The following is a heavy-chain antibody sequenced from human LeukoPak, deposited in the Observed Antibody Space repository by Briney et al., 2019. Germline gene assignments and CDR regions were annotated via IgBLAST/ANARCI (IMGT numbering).Heavy chain of an antibody. Sequence: GGSLRLSCAASGFTFSTYSMNWVRQAPGKGLEWVSSISSSSSYIYYADSVKGRFTISRDNARKSLYLQMDSLRAEDTAVYYCAKDMIGQWLIGAFDIWGQGTMVTVSS. D-gene: IGHD6-19*01. V-gene: IGHV3-21*01. CDR1: GFTFSTYS. CDR2: ISSSSSYI. J-gene: IGHJ3*02. CDR3: AKDMIGQWLIGAFDI.